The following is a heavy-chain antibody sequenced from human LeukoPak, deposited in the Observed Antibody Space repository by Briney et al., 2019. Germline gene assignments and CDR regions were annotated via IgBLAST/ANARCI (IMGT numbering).Heavy chain of an antibody. J-gene: IGHJ4*02. Sequence: SETLSLTCAVYGGSFSGYYWSWIRQPPGKGLEWIGEINHSGSTNYNPSLKSRVTISVDTSKNQFSLKLSSVAAADTAVYYCATRYSSSSGFDYWGQGTLVTVSS. CDR3: ATRYSSSSGFDY. CDR2: INHSGST. CDR1: GGSFSGYY. V-gene: IGHV4-34*01. D-gene: IGHD6-6*01.